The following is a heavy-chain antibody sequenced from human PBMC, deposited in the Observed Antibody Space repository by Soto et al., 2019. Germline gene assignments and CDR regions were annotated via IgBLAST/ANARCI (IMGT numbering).Heavy chain of an antibody. D-gene: IGHD5-12*01. V-gene: IGHV4-39*01. CDR3: ARLSGYDMGYYYYYGMDV. Sequence: SETLSLTCTVSGGSISSSSYYWGWIRQPPGKGLEWIGSIYYSGSTYYNPSLKSRVTISVDTSKNQFSLTLSSVTAADTAVYYCARLSGYDMGYYYYYGMDVWGQGTTVTVSS. CDR1: GGSISSSSYY. J-gene: IGHJ6*02. CDR2: IYYSGST.